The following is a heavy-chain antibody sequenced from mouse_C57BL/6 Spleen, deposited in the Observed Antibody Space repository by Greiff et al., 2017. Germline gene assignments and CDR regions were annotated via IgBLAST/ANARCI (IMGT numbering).Heavy chain of an antibody. J-gene: IGHJ2*01. V-gene: IGHV5-6*01. Sequence: EVQVVESGGDLVKPGGSLKLSCAASGFTFSSYGMSWVRQTPDKRLEWVATISSGGSYTYYPDSVKGRFTISRDNAKNTLYLQMSSLKSEDTAMYYCARQRSTMITTEYYFDYWGQGTTLTVSS. CDR3: ARQRSTMITTEYYFDY. CDR2: ISSGGSYT. CDR1: GFTFSSYG. D-gene: IGHD2-4*01.